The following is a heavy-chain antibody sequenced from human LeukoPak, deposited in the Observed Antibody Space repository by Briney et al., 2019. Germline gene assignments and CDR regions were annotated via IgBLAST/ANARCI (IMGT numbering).Heavy chain of an antibody. CDR1: GFTFSSYG. CDR2: ISYDGSNK. J-gene: IGHJ4*02. V-gene: IGHV3-30*18. Sequence: GGSLRLSCAASGFTFSSYGMHWVRQAPGKGLEWVAVISYDGSNKYYADSVKGRFTISRDNSKNTLYLQMNSLRAEDTAVYYCAKLAQVGVFDYWGQGTLVTVSS. D-gene: IGHD1-26*01. CDR3: AKLAQVGVFDY.